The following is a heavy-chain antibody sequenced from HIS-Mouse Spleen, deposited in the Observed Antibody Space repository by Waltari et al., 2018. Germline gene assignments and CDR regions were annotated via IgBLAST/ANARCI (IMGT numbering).Heavy chain of an antibody. CDR2: MNPNSGNT. CDR3: ARGHDYSNYFDY. D-gene: IGHD4-4*01. J-gene: IGHJ4*02. V-gene: IGHV1-8*01. Sequence: QVQLVQSGAEVKKPGASVKVACKASGSTFTSYDINLGRQATGQGLEWMGWMNPNSGNTGYAQKFQGRVTMTRNTSISTAYMELSSLRSEDTAVYYCARGHDYSNYFDYWGQGTLVTVSS. CDR1: GSTFTSYD.